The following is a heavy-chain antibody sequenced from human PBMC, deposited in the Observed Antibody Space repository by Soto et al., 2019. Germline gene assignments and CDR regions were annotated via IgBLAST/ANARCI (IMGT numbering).Heavy chain of an antibody. CDR1: GFTFGTYW. CDR2: ISSDGSGT. Sequence: GGSLRLSCAVSGFTFGTYWMHWVRQVPGKGLVWVARISSDGSGTSCADSVKGRFTISRDNAKNTLFLQMNSLGADDSALYYCSRGERSHFDSWGPGTLVTVSS. V-gene: IGHV3-74*01. J-gene: IGHJ4*02. D-gene: IGHD6-25*01. CDR3: SRGERSHFDS.